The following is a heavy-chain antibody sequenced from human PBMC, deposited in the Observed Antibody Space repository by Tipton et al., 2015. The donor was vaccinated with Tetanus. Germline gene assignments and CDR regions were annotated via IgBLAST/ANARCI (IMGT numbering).Heavy chain of an antibody. J-gene: IGHJ6*03. CDR3: ARGFYYMDV. CDR1: GFAFDTYY. CDR2: INPKGSTT. Sequence: QLVQSGPEVKKPGSSVKVSCKASGFAFDTYYLHWVRQAPGQGLEWMGIINPKGSTTAYSQKFQGRFTMTRDTSTSTLYMELTSLTSDDTAVYYCARGFYYMDVWGQGTTVTVSS. V-gene: IGHV1-46*02.